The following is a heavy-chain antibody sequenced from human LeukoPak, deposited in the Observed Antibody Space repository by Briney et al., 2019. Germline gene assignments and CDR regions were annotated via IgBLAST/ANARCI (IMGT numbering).Heavy chain of an antibody. V-gene: IGHV3-20*04. CDR2: INWNGGST. J-gene: IGHJ3*02. D-gene: IGHD3-10*01. CDR1: GFTFDDYG. Sequence: GGSLRLSCAASGFTFDDYGMSWVRQAPGKGLEWVSGINWNGGSTGYADSVKGRFTISRDNAKNSLYLQMNSLRAEDTAVYYCARDRLLLWFGESQDNDAFDIWGQGTMVTVSS. CDR3: ARDRLLLWFGESQDNDAFDI.